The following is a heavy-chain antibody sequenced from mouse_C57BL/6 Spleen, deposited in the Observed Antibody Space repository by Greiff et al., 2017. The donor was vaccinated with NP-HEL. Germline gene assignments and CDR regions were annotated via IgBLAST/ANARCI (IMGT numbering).Heavy chain of an antibody. V-gene: IGHV1-52*01. CDR3: ARYYGSEGYFGY. J-gene: IGHJ2*01. Sequence: QVQLKQPGAELVRPGSSVKLSCKASGYTFTSYWMHWVKQRPIQGLEWIGNIDPSDSETHYNQKFKDKATLTVDKSSSTAYMQLSSLTSEDSAVYYCARYYGSEGYFGYWGQGTTLTVAS. D-gene: IGHD1-1*01. CDR2: IDPSDSET. CDR1: GYTFTSYW.